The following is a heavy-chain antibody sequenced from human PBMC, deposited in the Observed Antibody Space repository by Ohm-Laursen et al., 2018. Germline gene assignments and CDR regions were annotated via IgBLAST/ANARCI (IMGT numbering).Heavy chain of an antibody. Sequence: GTLSLTCTVSGDSLSSGPENWSWIRQPPGQGLEYIGFIYSGGNTNYNPSLKNRVTMSVDTSKDQFSLKLNSVTAADTAVYYCARGRRTTGWPYFDNWGPGTLVIVSP. CDR3: ARGRRTTGWPYFDN. J-gene: IGHJ4*02. CDR2: IYSGGNT. V-gene: IGHV4-61*01. D-gene: IGHD1-1*01. CDR1: GDSLSSGPEN.